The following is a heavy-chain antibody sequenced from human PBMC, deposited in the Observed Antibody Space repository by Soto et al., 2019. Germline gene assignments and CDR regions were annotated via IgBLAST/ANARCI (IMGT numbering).Heavy chain of an antibody. Sequence: ESGGGLVQPGGSLRLSCAASGFTFSDHYMDWVRQAPGKGLEWVGRSRNKANSYTTEYAASVKGRFSISRDDSKNSLYLQMNSLKTEDTAVYYCVHDFFGINHWGQGTLVTVSS. CDR3: VHDFFGINH. CDR1: GFTFSDHY. V-gene: IGHV3-72*01. J-gene: IGHJ5*02. D-gene: IGHD3-3*01. CDR2: SRNKANSYTT.